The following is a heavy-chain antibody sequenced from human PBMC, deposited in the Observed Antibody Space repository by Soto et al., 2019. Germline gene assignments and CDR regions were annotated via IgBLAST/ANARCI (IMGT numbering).Heavy chain of an antibody. CDR3: AGGLPRPSGRYFDYFDY. V-gene: IGHV4-31*03. Sequence: PSVTMSLTCSVSGGYIISGGYYWSWIRKHPGKGLEWIGYIYYSGSTYYNPSLKSRVTISVDTSKNQFSLKLSSVTAADTAVYYCAGGLPRPSGRYFDYFDYWGQGTLVTVSS. D-gene: IGHD3-9*01. J-gene: IGHJ4*02. CDR2: IYYSGST. CDR1: GGYIISGGYY.